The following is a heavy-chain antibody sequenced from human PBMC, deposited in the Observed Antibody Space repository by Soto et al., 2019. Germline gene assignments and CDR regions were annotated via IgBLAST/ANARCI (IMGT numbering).Heavy chain of an antibody. J-gene: IGHJ4*02. V-gene: IGHV4-61*08. D-gene: IGHD3-16*01. CDR2: IYYSGST. CDR1: GGSISSGGYS. CDR3: ARRYGGNFDY. Sequence: SETLSLTCTVSGGSISSGGYSWTWIRQHPGKGLEWIGYIYYSGSTNYNPSLKSRVTISVDTSKNQFSLKLSSVTAADTAVYYCARRYGGNFDYWGQGTLVTVSS.